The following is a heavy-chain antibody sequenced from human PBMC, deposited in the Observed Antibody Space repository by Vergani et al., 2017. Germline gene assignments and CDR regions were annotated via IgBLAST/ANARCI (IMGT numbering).Heavy chain of an antibody. J-gene: IGHJ2*01. CDR1: GGSISSYY. CDR3: ARDRRGAVAGTGWYFDL. D-gene: IGHD6-19*01. V-gene: IGHV4-59*01. CDR2: IYYSGST. Sequence: QVQLQESGPGLVKPSETLSLTCTVSGGSISSYYWSWIRQPPGKGLEWIGYIYYSGSTNYNPSLKSRVTISVDTCKNQFSLKLSSVTAADTAVYYCARDRRGAVAGTGWYFDLWGRGTLVTVSS.